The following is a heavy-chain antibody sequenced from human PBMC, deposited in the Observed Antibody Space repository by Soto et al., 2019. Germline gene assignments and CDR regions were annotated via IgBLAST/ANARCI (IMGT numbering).Heavy chain of an antibody. J-gene: IGHJ3*02. CDR1: GGSVSSGSYY. D-gene: IGHD3-22*01. Sequence: SETLSLTCAVSGGSVSSGSYYWSWIRQPPGKGLEWIGYIYYSGSTNYNPSLKSRVTISVDTSKNQFSLKLSSVTAADTAVYYCARDSYYDSSGYLTFDIWGQGTMVTVSS. V-gene: IGHV4-61*01. CDR2: IYYSGST. CDR3: ARDSYYDSSGYLTFDI.